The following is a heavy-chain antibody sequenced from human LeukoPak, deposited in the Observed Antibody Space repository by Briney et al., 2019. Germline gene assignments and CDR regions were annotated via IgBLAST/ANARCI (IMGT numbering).Heavy chain of an antibody. CDR3: TTSSGYDSSYFDY. V-gene: IGHV3-15*01. CDR1: GFTFSNAW. D-gene: IGHD5-12*01. Sequence: GGSLRLSCAASGFTFSNAWMSWVRQAPGKGLEWVGRIKSKTDGGTTDYAAPVKGRFTISRDDSKNTLYLQMNSLKTEDTAVYYCTTSSGYDSSYFDYWGQGTLVTVSS. J-gene: IGHJ4*02. CDR2: IKSKTDGGTT.